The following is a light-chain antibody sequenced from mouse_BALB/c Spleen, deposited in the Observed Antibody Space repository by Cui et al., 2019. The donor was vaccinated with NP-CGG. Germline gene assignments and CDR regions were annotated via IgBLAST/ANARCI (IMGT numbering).Light chain of an antibody. J-gene: IGLJ1*01. CDR3: TLWYSNHWV. V-gene: IGLV1*01. CDR2: GTN. Sequence: QAVVTQESALTTSSGETVTLTCRSSTATVTTKNFANWVQEKPDHLFTGLIGGTNNRAPGVPARFSGSLIGDKAALTITGAQTEDEAIYFCTLWYSNHWVFGGGTKLTVL. CDR1: TATVTTKNF.